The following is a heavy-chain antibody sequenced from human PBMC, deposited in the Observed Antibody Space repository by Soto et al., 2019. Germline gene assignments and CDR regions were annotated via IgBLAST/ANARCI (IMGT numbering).Heavy chain of an antibody. J-gene: IGHJ6*02. CDR3: ARDPGGIAVAGTPYYYYGMDV. CDR2: IYHSGST. D-gene: IGHD6-19*01. CDR1: GGSISSSNW. Sequence: QVQLQESGPGLVKPSGTLSLTCAVSGGSISSSNWWSWVRQPPGKGLEWIGEIYHSGSTNYNPSLKSRVTISVDKSKNQFSLKLSSVTAADTAVYCCARDPGGIAVAGTPYYYYGMDVWGQGTTVTVSS. V-gene: IGHV4-4*01.